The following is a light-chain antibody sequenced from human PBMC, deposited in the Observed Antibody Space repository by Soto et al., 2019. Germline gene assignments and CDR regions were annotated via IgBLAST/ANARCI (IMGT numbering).Light chain of an antibody. CDR1: QSVSSN. CDR2: GAS. Sequence: EIVMTQSPATLSVSPGERATLSCRASQSVSSNLAWYQQKPGQGPRLLIYGASTRATGIPARFSGSGSGTEFTLTISSLQSEDFAVYYCQQYHNWPPITFGPGTKVDIK. CDR3: QQYHNWPPIT. J-gene: IGKJ3*01. V-gene: IGKV3-15*01.